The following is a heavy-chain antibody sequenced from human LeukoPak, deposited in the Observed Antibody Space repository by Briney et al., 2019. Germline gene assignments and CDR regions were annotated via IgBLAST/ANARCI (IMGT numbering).Heavy chain of an antibody. Sequence: GGSLRLSCAAPGYIFSQYSMNWVRQAPGKGLEWVSHIRSSSETFYADSVKGRFTISRDNARNSLYLQMNNLRGEDTAIYYCARDAGNSGYGCDLWGQGTLVTVSS. D-gene: IGHD5-12*01. CDR1: GYIFSQYS. V-gene: IGHV3-48*01. J-gene: IGHJ5*02. CDR2: IRSSSET. CDR3: ARDAGNSGYGCDL.